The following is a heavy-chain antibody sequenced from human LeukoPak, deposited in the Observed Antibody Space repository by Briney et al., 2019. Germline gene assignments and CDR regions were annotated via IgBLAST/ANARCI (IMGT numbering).Heavy chain of an antibody. V-gene: IGHV4-34*01. D-gene: IGHD3-10*01. CDR2: INHSGST. J-gene: IGHJ5*02. Sequence: SETLSLTCAVYGGSFSGYYWSWIRQPPGKGLEWIGEINHSGSTNYNPSLKSRDTISVDTSKNQFSLKLSSVTAADTAVYYCARVGVRIALQGSWFDPWGQGTLVTVSS. CDR3: ARVGVRIALQGSWFDP. CDR1: GGSFSGYY.